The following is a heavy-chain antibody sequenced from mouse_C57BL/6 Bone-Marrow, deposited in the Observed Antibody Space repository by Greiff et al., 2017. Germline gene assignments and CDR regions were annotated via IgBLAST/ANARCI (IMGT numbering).Heavy chain of an antibody. CDR3: AKDQGTMSTTAPDY. Sequence: EVKVVESGGGLVKPGGSLKLSCAASGFTFSSYAMSWVRQTPEKRLEWVATISDGGSYTYYPDNVKGRFTISRDNAKNNLYLQMSHLKSEDTAMYYCAKDQGTMSTTAPDYWGQGTTLTVSS. CDR1: GFTFSSYA. J-gene: IGHJ2*01. V-gene: IGHV5-4*01. D-gene: IGHD2-4*01. CDR2: ISDGGSYT.